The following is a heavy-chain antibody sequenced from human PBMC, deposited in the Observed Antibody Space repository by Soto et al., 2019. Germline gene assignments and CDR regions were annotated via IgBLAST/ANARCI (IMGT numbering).Heavy chain of an antibody. D-gene: IGHD3-22*01. CDR3: ARYDSSGYYPTFDY. V-gene: IGHV4-34*01. Sequence: SETLSLTCAVYGGSFSGYYWSWIRQPPGKGLEWIGEINHSGSTNYNPSLKSRVTISVDTSKNQFSLKLSSVTAADTAVYYCARYDSSGYYPTFDYWGQGTRGTVSS. CDR1: GGSFSGYY. CDR2: INHSGST. J-gene: IGHJ4*02.